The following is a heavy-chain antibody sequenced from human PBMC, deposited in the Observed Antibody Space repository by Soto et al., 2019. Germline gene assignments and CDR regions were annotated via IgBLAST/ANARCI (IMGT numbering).Heavy chain of an antibody. J-gene: IGHJ6*02. CDR3: ARERNTIFGVVISLDV. D-gene: IGHD3-3*01. Sequence: SETLSLTCTVSGGSISSYYWSWIRQPPGKGLEWIGYIYYSGSTNYNPSLKSRVTISVDTSKNQFSLNLRSVTAADTAVYYCARERNTIFGVVISLDVWGQGTTVTVSS. V-gene: IGHV4-59*12. CDR1: GGSISSYY. CDR2: IYYSGST.